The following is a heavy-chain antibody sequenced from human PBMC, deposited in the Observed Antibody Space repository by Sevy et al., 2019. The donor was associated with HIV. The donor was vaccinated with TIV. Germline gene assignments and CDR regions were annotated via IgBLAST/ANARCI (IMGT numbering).Heavy chain of an antibody. CDR3: AKDLLPYGSGSYPLDY. Sequence: GGCLRLSCAASGFRFEDYGMHWVRRAPGKGLEWVSGIGWNSGSVGYAVTVKGRFTISRDNAKNLLYLQMNSLTSEDTAFYYCAKDLLPYGSGSYPLDYWGQGTVVTVSS. CDR1: GFRFEDYG. D-gene: IGHD3-10*01. V-gene: IGHV3-9*01. CDR2: IGWNSGSV. J-gene: IGHJ4*02.